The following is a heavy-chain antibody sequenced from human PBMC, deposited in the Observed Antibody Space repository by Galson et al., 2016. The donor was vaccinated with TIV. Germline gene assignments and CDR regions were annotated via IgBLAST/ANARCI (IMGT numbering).Heavy chain of an antibody. Sequence: SLRLSCAASGFTFSIFAMTWVRQAPGMGLEWVSAISGGGGSRYYADSVKGRFTVSRDNSKNTLFLQMNSLRAEDTAVYYFTKIPSSGFYYYYGLDVWGQGTTVTVSS. V-gene: IGHV3-23*01. D-gene: IGHD3-22*01. CDR3: TKIPSSGFYYYYGLDV. CDR2: ISGGGGSR. J-gene: IGHJ6*02. CDR1: GFTFSIFA.